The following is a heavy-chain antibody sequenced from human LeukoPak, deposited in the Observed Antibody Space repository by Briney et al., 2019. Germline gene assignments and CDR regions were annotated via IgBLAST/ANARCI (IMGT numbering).Heavy chain of an antibody. J-gene: IGHJ6*03. CDR1: GFTVSTNY. CDR2: IYSGGST. CDR3: ARVGAVAGRVMDV. D-gene: IGHD6-19*01. Sequence: PGGSLRLSCAASGFTVSTNYMNWVRQAPGKGLEWVSIIYSGGSTYYADSVKGRFTISRDNSKNTIFLQMNSLRADDTAVYYCARVGAVAGRVMDVWGKGTTVTVSS. V-gene: IGHV3-53*01.